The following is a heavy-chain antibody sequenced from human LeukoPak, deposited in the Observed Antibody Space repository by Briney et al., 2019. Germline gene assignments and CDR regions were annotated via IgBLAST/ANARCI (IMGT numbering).Heavy chain of an antibody. Sequence: ASVKVSCKASGYTFTTYTMHWVRQAPGQRLEWMGWINAGNGNTKYSQKFQGRVTITRDTSASTAYMELSSLRSEDTAVYYCARARRDVVLILDHLYYFDYWGQGTLVTVSS. D-gene: IGHD2-8*01. V-gene: IGHV1-3*01. CDR1: GYTFTTYT. CDR2: INAGNGNT. CDR3: ARARRDVVLILDHLYYFDY. J-gene: IGHJ4*02.